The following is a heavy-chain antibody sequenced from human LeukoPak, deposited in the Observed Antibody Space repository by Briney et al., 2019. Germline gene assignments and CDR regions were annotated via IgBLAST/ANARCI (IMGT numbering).Heavy chain of an antibody. Sequence: GGSLRLSCAASGFTFSDYYMSWIRQAPGKGLEWVSYISSSGSTIYYADSVKGRFTISGDNAKNSLYLQMNSLRAEDTAVYYCARDRAVVVVPAAILPQNASTDNWFDPWGQGTLVTVSS. J-gene: IGHJ5*02. V-gene: IGHV3-11*01. CDR2: ISSSGSTI. D-gene: IGHD2-2*01. CDR3: ARDRAVVVVPAAILPQNASTDNWFDP. CDR1: GFTFSDYY.